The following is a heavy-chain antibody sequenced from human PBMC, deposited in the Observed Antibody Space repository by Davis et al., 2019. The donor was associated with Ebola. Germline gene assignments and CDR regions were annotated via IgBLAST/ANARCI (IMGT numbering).Heavy chain of an antibody. V-gene: IGHV3-23*01. D-gene: IGHD6-19*01. Sequence: GESLKISCAASGFTFSSYAMSWVRQAPGKGLEWVSAISGSGGSTYYADSVKGRFTISRDNSKNTLYLQMNSLRAEDTAVYYCAKDQWQQWPPGAFDIWGQGTMVTVSS. CDR3: AKDQWQQWPPGAFDI. J-gene: IGHJ3*02. CDR1: GFTFSSYA. CDR2: ISGSGGST.